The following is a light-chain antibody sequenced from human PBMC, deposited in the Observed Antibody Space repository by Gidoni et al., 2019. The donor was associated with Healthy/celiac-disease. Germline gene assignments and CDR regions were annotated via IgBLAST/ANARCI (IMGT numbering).Light chain of an antibody. CDR3: SSYTSSSVV. Sequence: QSALTQPASVSGSPGQSITISCTGTSSDVGGYNYVSWYQQHPGKASKLMIYDVSNRPSGVSNRFSGSKSGNTASLTISGLQAEDEADYHCSSYTSSSVVFGGGTKLTVL. CDR2: DVS. V-gene: IGLV2-14*01. J-gene: IGLJ2*01. CDR1: SSDVGGYNY.